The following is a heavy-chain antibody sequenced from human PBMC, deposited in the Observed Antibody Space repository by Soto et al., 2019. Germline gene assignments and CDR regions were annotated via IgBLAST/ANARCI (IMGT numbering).Heavy chain of an antibody. CDR3: ARNGESGHYFDY. CDR1: SDSMNSDNW. D-gene: IGHD3-10*01. V-gene: IGHV4-4*02. CDR2: ISHRGNT. J-gene: IGHJ4*02. Sequence: QVQLQESGPGLVQPSGTLSLTCAVSSDSMNSDNWWSWVRQPPGEGLEWIGEISHRGNTHYNPSLKSRVSISIDMSRNQFSLILSSVTAADTAFYYCARNGESGHYFDYWGQGILVTVSS.